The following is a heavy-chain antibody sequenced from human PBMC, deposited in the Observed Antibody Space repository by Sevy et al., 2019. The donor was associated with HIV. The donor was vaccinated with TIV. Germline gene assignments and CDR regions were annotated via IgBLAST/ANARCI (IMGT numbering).Heavy chain of an antibody. CDR1: GFTFKSYW. Sequence: GGSLRLSCAASGFTFKSYWMTWVRQAPGKGLEWVANINQDGSEKYYSDSLKGRFSISRDNSKNSVHLQINTLRAEDTAVYYCAREGSASDTYYYHYAMDVWGQGTTVTVSS. CDR3: AREGSASDTYYYHYAMDV. J-gene: IGHJ6*02. V-gene: IGHV3-7*01. D-gene: IGHD6-19*01. CDR2: INQDGSEK.